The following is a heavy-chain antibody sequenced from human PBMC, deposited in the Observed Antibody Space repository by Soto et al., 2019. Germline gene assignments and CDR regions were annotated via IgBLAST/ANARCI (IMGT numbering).Heavy chain of an antibody. CDR1: GGSISSGGYY. CDR3: ARGDMVRGVIDWFDP. CDR2: IYYSGST. Sequence: QVQLQESGPGLVKPSQTLSLTCTVSGGSISSGGYYWSWIRQHPGKGLEWIGYIYYSGSTYYNPSLKSRVTISVDTSKNQFSLKLSSVTAADTAVYYCARGDMVRGVIDWFDPWGQGTLVTVSS. J-gene: IGHJ5*02. D-gene: IGHD3-10*01. V-gene: IGHV4-31*03.